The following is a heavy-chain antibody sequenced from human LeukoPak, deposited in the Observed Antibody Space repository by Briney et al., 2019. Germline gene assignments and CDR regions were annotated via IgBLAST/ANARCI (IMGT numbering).Heavy chain of an antibody. CDR3: VREGDFCSSTSCRISFDY. D-gene: IGHD2-2*01. CDR2: ISAYNGNT. J-gene: IGHJ4*02. CDR1: GYTFTSYG. V-gene: IGHV1-18*01. Sequence: ASVKVSCKASGYTFTSYGISWVRQAPGQGLEWMGWISAYNGNTNYAQKLQGRVTMTTDTSTSTAYMELRSLRSDDTAVYYCVREGDFCSSTSCRISFDYWGQGTLVTVSS.